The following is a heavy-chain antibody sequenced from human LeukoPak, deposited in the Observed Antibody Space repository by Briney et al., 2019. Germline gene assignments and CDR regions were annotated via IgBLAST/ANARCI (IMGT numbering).Heavy chain of an antibody. CDR2: IKPDASEK. Sequence: GGSLRLPCAASEFSFGSNWMSWVRQAPGKGLEWVAVIKPDASEKYYVDSLKGRFTISRDKAKNSLFLQMNSLRVEDTAVYYCASTANNWFDPWGRGTLVTVSS. CDR3: ASTANNWFDP. V-gene: IGHV3-7*05. D-gene: IGHD5-18*01. CDR1: EFSFGSNW. J-gene: IGHJ5*02.